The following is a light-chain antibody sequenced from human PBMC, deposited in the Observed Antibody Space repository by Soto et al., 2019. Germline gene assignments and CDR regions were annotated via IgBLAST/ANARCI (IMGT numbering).Light chain of an antibody. CDR3: QQYNSLYT. CDR2: KAS. J-gene: IGKJ2*01. Sequence: DIQMTQSPSTLSASVGDRVTITCRASQSISSWLAWYQQKPGKAPKLLIYKASSLESGVPPRFSGSGSGTEITLTISSLQPDDFATYDCQQYNSLYTVGQGTKVESK. CDR1: QSISSW. V-gene: IGKV1-5*03.